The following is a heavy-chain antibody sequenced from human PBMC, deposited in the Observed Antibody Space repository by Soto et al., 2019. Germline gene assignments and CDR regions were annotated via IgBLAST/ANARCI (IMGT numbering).Heavy chain of an antibody. CDR3: SGCSGGACHKNYGMEV. D-gene: IGHD2-15*01. J-gene: IGHJ6*02. CDR1: GFTFSSCT. V-gene: IGHV3-21*06. Sequence: EVHLVESGGGLVKPGGSLRLSCAVSGFTFSSCTMNWVRQAPGKGLEWVSSISPSSGHIYYADSVKGRFTISRDNAKNSLFLQMNSLRGEDTGVYYCSGCSGGACHKNYGMEVWGQGTTVTVSS. CDR2: ISPSSGHI.